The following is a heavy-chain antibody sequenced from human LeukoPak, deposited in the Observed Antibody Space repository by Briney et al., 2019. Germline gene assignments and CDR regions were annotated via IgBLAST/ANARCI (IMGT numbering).Heavy chain of an antibody. V-gene: IGHV1-8*01. CDR2: MNPNSGNT. Sequence: ASVKVSCKASGYTFTSYDINWVRQATGQGLEWMGWMNPNSGNTGYAQKFQGRVTMTRNTSISTAYMELSSLRSEDTAVYYCARDLWSSGQTRKYYYYYMNVWGKGTTVTVSS. CDR3: ARDLWSSGQTRKYYYYYMNV. CDR1: GYTFTSYD. D-gene: IGHD3-3*01. J-gene: IGHJ6*03.